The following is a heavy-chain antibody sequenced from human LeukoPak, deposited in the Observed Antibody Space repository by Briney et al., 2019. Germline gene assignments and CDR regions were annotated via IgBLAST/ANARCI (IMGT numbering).Heavy chain of an antibody. Sequence: ASVKVSCKASGYTFTGYYMHWVRQAPGQGLEWMGWINPNSGGTNYAQKFQGRVTMTRDTSISTPYMELSRLRSDDTAVYYCASLGGIAAAGTARFDPWGQGTLVTVSS. D-gene: IGHD6-13*01. CDR1: GYTFTGYY. CDR3: ASLGGIAAAGTARFDP. CDR2: INPNSGGT. J-gene: IGHJ5*02. V-gene: IGHV1-2*02.